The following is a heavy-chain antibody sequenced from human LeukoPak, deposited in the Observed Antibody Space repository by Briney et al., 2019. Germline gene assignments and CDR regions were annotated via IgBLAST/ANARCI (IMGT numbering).Heavy chain of an antibody. J-gene: IGHJ4*02. CDR2: ISYDGSNK. Sequence: GGSLRLSCAASGFTFSSYAMHWVRQAPGKGLEWVAVISYDGSNKYYADSVKGRFTISRDNAKNSLYLQMNSLRAEDMAVYYCARDHRYYDSIGSEGHNCWGQGTLVTVSS. CDR1: GFTFSSYA. D-gene: IGHD3-22*01. CDR3: ARDHRYYDSIGSEGHNC. V-gene: IGHV3-30-3*01.